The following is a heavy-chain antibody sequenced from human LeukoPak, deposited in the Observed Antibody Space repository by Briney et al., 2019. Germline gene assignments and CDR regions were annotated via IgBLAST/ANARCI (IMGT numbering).Heavy chain of an antibody. J-gene: IGHJ4*02. CDR2: IYSSGHH. V-gene: IGHV4-59*01. Sequence: SETLSLTCSFSGDSISTYYWSWIRQSPGKGREWIGHIYSSGHHDYNSSLKSRVTISVDTSKSQFSLRLSSVTATDTAVYYCARLRWQLVGPYFDYWGQGILVTVSS. D-gene: IGHD1-26*01. CDR1: GDSISTYY. CDR3: ARLRWQLVGPYFDY.